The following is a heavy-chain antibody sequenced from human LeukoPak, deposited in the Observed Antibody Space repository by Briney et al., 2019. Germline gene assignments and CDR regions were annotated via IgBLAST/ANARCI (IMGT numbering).Heavy chain of an antibody. D-gene: IGHD3-10*01. Sequence: PGGSLRLSCAASGFTFSDYYMSWIRQAPGKGLEWVSYISGSGSTIYYSDSVKGRFTLSRDNAKNSLYLQMNGLRVEDTAVYFCAREDYYYASGFWGQGTLVTVSS. CDR2: ISGSGSTI. J-gene: IGHJ4*02. CDR1: GFTFSDYY. V-gene: IGHV3-11*04. CDR3: AREDYYYASGF.